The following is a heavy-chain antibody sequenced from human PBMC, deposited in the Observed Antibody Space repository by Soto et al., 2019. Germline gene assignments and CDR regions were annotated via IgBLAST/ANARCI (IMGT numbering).Heavy chain of an antibody. CDR3: ARSIVVVTAADY. J-gene: IGHJ4*02. V-gene: IGHV1-3*01. D-gene: IGHD2-21*02. CDR2: IDAGNGNT. CDR1: GYTFTSYA. Sequence: ASVKVSCKASGYTFTSYAMHWVRQAPGQRLEWMGWIDAGNGNTKYSQKFQGRVTITRDTSASTAYMELSSLRSEDTAVYYCARSIVVVTAADYWGQGALVTVSS.